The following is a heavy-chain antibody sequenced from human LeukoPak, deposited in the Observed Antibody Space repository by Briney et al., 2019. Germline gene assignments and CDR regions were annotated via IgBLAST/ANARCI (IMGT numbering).Heavy chain of an antibody. Sequence: GGSVRLSCAASGFTFSDYYMSWIRQAPGKGLEWVSYISSSGSTIYYADSVKGRFTISRDNAKNSLYLQMNSLRAEDTAVYYCARVWYYDSSGFQGDAFDIWGQGTMVTVSS. CDR1: GFTFSDYY. CDR3: ARVWYYDSSGFQGDAFDI. CDR2: ISSSGSTI. D-gene: IGHD3-22*01. J-gene: IGHJ3*02. V-gene: IGHV3-11*04.